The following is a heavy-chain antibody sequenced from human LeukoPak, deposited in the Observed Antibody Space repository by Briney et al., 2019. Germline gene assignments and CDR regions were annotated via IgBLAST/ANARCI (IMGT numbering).Heavy chain of an antibody. V-gene: IGHV4-34*01. Sequence: SETLSLTCAVYGGSFRGYYWSWIRQPPGKGLEWIGEINHSGSTNYNPSLKSRVTISVDTSKNRFSLKLSSVTAADTAVYYCARLAGYSSSWYGDYWGQGTLVTVSS. CDR2: INHSGST. J-gene: IGHJ4*02. CDR1: GGSFRGYY. D-gene: IGHD6-13*01. CDR3: ARLAGYSSSWYGDY.